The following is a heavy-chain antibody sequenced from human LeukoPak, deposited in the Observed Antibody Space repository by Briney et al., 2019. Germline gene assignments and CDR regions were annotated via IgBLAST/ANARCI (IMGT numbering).Heavy chain of an antibody. V-gene: IGHV3-74*01. CDR3: TSLVVTDNWAFDV. D-gene: IGHD2-21*02. CDR1: GFILSKYW. CDR2: ISHDGSSL. J-gene: IGHJ3*01. Sequence: AGSLRLSCAASGFILSKYWMHWVRQAPGRGRVWVSRISHDGSSLSYADSVRGRFIISRGNPKNTLYLQMNSLRAEDTAVYFCTSLVVTDNWAFDVWGQGTTVTVSS.